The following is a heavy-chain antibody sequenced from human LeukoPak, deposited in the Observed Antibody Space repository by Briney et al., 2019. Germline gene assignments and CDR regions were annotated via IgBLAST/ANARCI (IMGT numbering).Heavy chain of an antibody. CDR2: IYYSGST. D-gene: IGHD2-2*02. V-gene: IGHV4-30-4*08. CDR3: ASEGCSSTSRYNRGSFDY. CDR1: GGSISSGDYY. J-gene: IGHJ4*02. Sequence: SQTLSLTCTVSGGSISSGDYYWSWIRQPPGKGLEWIGYIYYSGSTYYNPSLKSRVTISVDTSKNQFSLKLSSVTAADTAVYYCASEGCSSTSRYNRGSFDYWGQGTLVTVSS.